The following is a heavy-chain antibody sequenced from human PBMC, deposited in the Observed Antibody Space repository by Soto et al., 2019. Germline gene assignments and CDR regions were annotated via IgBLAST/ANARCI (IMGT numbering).Heavy chain of an antibody. CDR2: IYYSGNT. D-gene: IGHD6-6*01. CDR3: AGGSSRSWFDP. J-gene: IGHJ5*02. CDR1: GGSINSFDNY. V-gene: IGHV4-31*03. Sequence: PSETLSLTCTVSGGSINSFDNYWSWIRQHPGQGLEWIGYIYYSGNTYYNPSLKSRVTISVDTSKNQFSLKPGSVTAADTAMYYCAGGSSRSWFDPWGQGTLVNVSS.